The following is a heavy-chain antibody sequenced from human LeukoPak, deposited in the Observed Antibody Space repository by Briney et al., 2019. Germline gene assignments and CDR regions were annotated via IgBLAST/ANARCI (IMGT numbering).Heavy chain of an antibody. Sequence: SVKVSCKASGYSITGYYMHWLRQHVQRGVQWMGWINPNSGDTEYAQKFQGRVTMTRDTSISTVYMELSSLGSDDTAVYYCARADSVPAGDYHYWYMDVWGKGTTVTVSS. D-gene: IGHD6-13*01. CDR1: GYSITGYY. CDR3: ARADSVPAGDYHYWYMDV. V-gene: IGHV1-2*02. J-gene: IGHJ6*03. CDR2: INPNSGDT.